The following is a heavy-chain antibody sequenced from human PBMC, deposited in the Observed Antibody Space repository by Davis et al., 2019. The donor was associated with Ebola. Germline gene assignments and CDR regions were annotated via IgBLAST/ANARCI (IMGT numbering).Heavy chain of an antibody. CDR1: GGSFRAYY. CDR2: ISHSGNT. Sequence: PSETLSLTCAVYGGSFRAYYWSWFRQPPGQGLEWSGEISHSGNTNYKWSLKSRVSISVDTSKKQFSLSLTSVTAADTAVYYCARGIGYQRPYYMDVWGNGTTVTVSS. J-gene: IGHJ6*03. V-gene: IGHV4-34*01. CDR3: ARGIGYQRPYYMDV. D-gene: IGHD2-2*01.